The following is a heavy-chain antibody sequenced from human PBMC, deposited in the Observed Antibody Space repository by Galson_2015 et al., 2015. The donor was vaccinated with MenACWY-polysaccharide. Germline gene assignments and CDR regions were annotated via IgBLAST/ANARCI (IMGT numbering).Heavy chain of an antibody. J-gene: IGHJ3*01. V-gene: IGHV3-74*01. D-gene: IGHD2-21*02. Sequence: ASGFTFSSYWMHWVRQSPGEGLVWVSRIKTDGSSTSYADSVKGRFTVSRDNAKNTVYLQMNSLRVEDTAVYYCARDPHCGAGCSIHDAFDVWGQGTKVTVSS. CDR2: IKTDGSST. CDR1: GFTFSSYW. CDR3: ARDPHCGAGCSIHDAFDV.